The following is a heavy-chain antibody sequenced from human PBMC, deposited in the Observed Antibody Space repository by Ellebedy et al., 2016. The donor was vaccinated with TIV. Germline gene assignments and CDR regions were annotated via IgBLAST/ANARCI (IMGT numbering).Heavy chain of an antibody. Sequence: GESLKISCKASGYSFTTYFITWVRQMPGKGLEWMGRIDPSGSYAVYGPSFQGHVTISADKSITTSYLQLTSLQASDTAMYYCARGEIVIGGGRNWFDPWGQGTLVTVSS. CDR3: ARGEIVIGGGRNWFDP. CDR2: IDPSGSYA. CDR1: GYSFTTYF. J-gene: IGHJ5*02. V-gene: IGHV5-10-1*01. D-gene: IGHD2-21*01.